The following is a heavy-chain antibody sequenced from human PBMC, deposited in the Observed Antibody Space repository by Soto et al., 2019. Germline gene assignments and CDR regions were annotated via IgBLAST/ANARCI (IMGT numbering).Heavy chain of an antibody. CDR1: GYTFTSYD. Sequence: ASVKVSCKASGYTFTSYDINWVRQATGQGLERMGWMNPNSGNTGYAQKFQGRVTMTRNTSISTAYMELSSLRSEDTAVYYCASFSIVGNYFEDNWFDPWGQGTLVTVSS. CDR3: ASFSIVGNYFEDNWFDP. V-gene: IGHV1-8*01. CDR2: MNPNSGNT. J-gene: IGHJ5*02. D-gene: IGHD4-4*01.